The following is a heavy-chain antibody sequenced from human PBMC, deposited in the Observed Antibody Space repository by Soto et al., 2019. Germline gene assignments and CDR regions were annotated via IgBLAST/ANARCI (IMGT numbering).Heavy chain of an antibody. CDR3: ARGPTITTDY. D-gene: IGHD4-4*01. J-gene: IGHJ4*02. Sequence: SETLSLTCTVSGVSVSSSPYCWSWIRQPPEKGLEWIGYMCYNGDTNYNTSLKSRVSISVDTSKNQFSLNLGSVTAADTAVYYCARGPTITTDYWGQGTLVTVSS. CDR1: GVSVSSSPYC. CDR2: MCYNGDT. V-gene: IGHV4-61*01.